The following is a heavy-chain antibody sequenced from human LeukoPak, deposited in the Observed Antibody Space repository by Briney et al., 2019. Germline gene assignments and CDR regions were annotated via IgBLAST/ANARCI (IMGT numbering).Heavy chain of an antibody. V-gene: IGHV4-4*07. CDR1: GGSISSYY. Sequence: SETLSLTCSVSGGSISSYYWSWIRQPAGKGLEWIGRIYTSGSTNYNPSLKSRVTMSVDTSKNQFSLKLSSVTAADTAVYYCAREESATSDTIFGVVIPYYYYGMDVWGQGTTVTVSS. CDR3: AREESATSDTIFGVVIPYYYYGMDV. J-gene: IGHJ6*02. D-gene: IGHD3-3*01. CDR2: IYTSGST.